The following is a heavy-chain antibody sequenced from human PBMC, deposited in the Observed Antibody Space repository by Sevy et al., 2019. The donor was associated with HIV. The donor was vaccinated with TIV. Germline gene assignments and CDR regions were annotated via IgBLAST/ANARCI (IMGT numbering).Heavy chain of an antibody. V-gene: IGHV1-8*01. J-gene: IGHJ5*02. Sequence: ASVKVSCKASGYTFTYYDINWVRQATGQGLEWMGWMNPNSGNTGYAQKFQGRVTMIRNTSMSTAYMELSSLTSDDTAVYYCARDLAGSKQGGWFDPWGQGTLVTVSS. CDR2: MNPNSGNT. CDR1: GYTFTYYD. D-gene: IGHD3-16*01. CDR3: ARDLAGSKQGGWFDP.